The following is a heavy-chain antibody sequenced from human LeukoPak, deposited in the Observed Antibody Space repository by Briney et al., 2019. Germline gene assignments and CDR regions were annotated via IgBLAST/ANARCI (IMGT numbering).Heavy chain of an antibody. Sequence: PSETLSLTCTVSGGSISSYYWSWIRQPPGKGLEWIGYIYYSGSTNYNPSLKSRVTISVDTSKNQFSLELSSVTAADTAVYYCARIESPYSSSWYYFDYWGQGTLVTVSS. CDR1: GGSISSYY. J-gene: IGHJ4*02. CDR2: IYYSGST. D-gene: IGHD6-13*01. CDR3: ARIESPYSSSWYYFDY. V-gene: IGHV4-59*01.